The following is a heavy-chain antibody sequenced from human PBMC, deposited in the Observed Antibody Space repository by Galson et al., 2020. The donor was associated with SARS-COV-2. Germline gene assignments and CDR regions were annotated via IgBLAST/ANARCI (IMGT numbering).Heavy chain of an antibody. CDR2: IYWDDDK. CDR1: GFSLSTSGVG. J-gene: IGHJ4*02. CDR3: AREMDTYYYASSGYHPFDY. Sequence: SGPTLVKPTQTLTLTCTFSGFSLSTSGVGVGWIRQPPGKAMEWLALIYWDDDKHYSPSLKSRLTITKDTSKNQVVLTMTNMDPVDTATYYCAREMDTYYYASSGYHPFDYWGQGTLVTVSS. V-gene: IGHV2-5*02. D-gene: IGHD3-22*01.